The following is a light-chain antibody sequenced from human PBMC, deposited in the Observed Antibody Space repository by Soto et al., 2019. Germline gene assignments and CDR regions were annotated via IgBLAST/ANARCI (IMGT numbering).Light chain of an antibody. CDR3: AAWGDSLNGPHVV. Sequence: QAVVTQPPSASGTPGQRVTISCSGSSSNIGSNTVNWYQQLPGTAPKLLIYSNNQRPSGVPDRFSGSKSGTSAALAISGLQSEDEADYYCAAWGDSLNGPHVVFGGVTKVTVL. CDR1: SSNIGSNT. CDR2: SNN. J-gene: IGLJ2*01. V-gene: IGLV1-44*01.